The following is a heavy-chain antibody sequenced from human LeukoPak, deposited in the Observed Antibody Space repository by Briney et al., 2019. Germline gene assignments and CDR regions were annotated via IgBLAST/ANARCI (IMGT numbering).Heavy chain of an antibody. D-gene: IGHD6-19*01. CDR2: IRSSSSYI. CDR1: GFTFSSYS. Sequence: PGGSLRLSCAASGFTFSSYSMNWVRQAPGKGVEWVSSIRSSSSYIYYADSVEGRFTISRDNAKNSLYLQMNSLRAEDTAVYYCAREEAVAGGYFQHWGQGTLVTVSS. V-gene: IGHV3-21*01. CDR3: AREEAVAGGYFQH. J-gene: IGHJ1*01.